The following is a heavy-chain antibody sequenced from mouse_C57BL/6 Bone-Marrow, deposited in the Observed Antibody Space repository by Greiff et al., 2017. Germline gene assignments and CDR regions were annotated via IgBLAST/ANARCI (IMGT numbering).Heavy chain of an antibody. Sequence: EVKLVESGGGLVQPGGSLSLSCAASGFTFTDYYMSWVRQPPGKALEWLGFIRNKANGYTTEYSASVKGRFTISRDNSESILYLQMNALRAEASATYYCARYAGGGFAYWGQGTLVTVSA. V-gene: IGHV7-3*01. J-gene: IGHJ3*01. CDR1: GFTFTDYY. CDR2: IRNKANGYTT. CDR3: ARYAGGGFAY.